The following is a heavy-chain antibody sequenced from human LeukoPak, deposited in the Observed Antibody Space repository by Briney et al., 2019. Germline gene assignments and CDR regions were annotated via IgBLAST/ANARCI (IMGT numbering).Heavy chain of an antibody. Sequence: PSETLSLTCIVSGESITSYYWSWIRQPPGKGLEWIGYIYYTGSSKYNPSLKSRVTLSVDTSENQFSLTLNSVTAADTAVYYCARDYGDRYFDYWGQGTLVTVSS. J-gene: IGHJ4*02. V-gene: IGHV4-59*01. CDR2: IYYTGSS. CDR3: ARDYGDRYFDY. CDR1: GESITSYY. D-gene: IGHD4-17*01.